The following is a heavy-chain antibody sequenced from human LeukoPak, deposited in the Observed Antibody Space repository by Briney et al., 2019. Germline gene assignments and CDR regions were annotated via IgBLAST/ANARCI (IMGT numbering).Heavy chain of an antibody. CDR1: GFTFSSYG. CDR3: ARIGDYGSSSAFDH. Sequence: GGSLRLSCAASGFTFSSYGMHWVRQAPGKELEWVAFIRYDGSNKYYADSVKGRFTISRDNSKNTLYLQMNSLRAEDTAVYYCARIGDYGSSSAFDHWGQGILVTVSS. J-gene: IGHJ4*02. CDR2: IRYDGSNK. V-gene: IGHV3-30*02. D-gene: IGHD4/OR15-4a*01.